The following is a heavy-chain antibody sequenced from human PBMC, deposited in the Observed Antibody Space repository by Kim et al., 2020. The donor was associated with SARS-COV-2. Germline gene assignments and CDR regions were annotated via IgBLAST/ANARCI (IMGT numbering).Heavy chain of an antibody. V-gene: IGHV3-23*01. Sequence: ADSVKGRFTISRDNSKNTLYLQMNSLRAEDTAVYYCAKGLTVTIYNWFDPWGQGTLVTVSS. J-gene: IGHJ5*02. D-gene: IGHD4-4*01. CDR3: AKGLTVTIYNWFDP.